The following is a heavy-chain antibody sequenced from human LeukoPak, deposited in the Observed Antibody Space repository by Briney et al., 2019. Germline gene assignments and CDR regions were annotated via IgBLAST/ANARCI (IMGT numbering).Heavy chain of an antibody. CDR1: GGSFSGYY. CDR2: INHSGST. V-gene: IGHV4-34*01. D-gene: IGHD2-15*01. J-gene: IGHJ6*03. CDR3: ARSIVVVVAATRYYYYYMDV. Sequence: PSETLSLTCAVYGGSFSGYYWSWIRQPPGKGLEWIGEINHSGSTNYNPSLKSRVTISVDTSKNQFSLKLSSVTAADTAVYYCARSIVVVVAATRYYYYYMDVWGKGTTVTVSS.